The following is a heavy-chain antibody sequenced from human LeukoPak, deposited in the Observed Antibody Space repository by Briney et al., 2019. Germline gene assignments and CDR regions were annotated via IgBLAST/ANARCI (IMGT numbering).Heavy chain of an antibody. CDR3: ARPRYGSGSLDS. CDR2: IKHSGST. D-gene: IGHD3-10*01. V-gene: IGHV4-34*01. J-gene: IGHJ4*02. CDR1: GGPFRGHY. Sequence: AVTLSLTCAVYGGPFRGHYWTCMRQPPGKGLEWIGEIKHSGSTTYTPSLTSRVTISVDTSKNQFSLRLSSVTAADTAVYYCARPRYGSGSLDSWGQGTLVTASS.